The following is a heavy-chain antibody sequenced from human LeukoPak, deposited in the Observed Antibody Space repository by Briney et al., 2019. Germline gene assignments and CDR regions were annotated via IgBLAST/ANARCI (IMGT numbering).Heavy chain of an antibody. CDR3: ATSLVVTAIFDY. CDR1: GYSFTSYW. J-gene: IGHJ4*02. Sequence: GESLKISCKGSGYSFTSYWISWVRQMPGKGLEWMGRIDPSDSYTNYSPSFQGHVTISADKSISTAYLQWSSLKASDTAMYYCATSLVVTAIFDYWGQGTLVTVS. V-gene: IGHV5-10-1*01. D-gene: IGHD2-21*02. CDR2: IDPSDSYT.